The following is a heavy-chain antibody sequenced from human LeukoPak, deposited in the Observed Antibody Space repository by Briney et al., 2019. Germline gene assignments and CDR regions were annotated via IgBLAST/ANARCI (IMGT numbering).Heavy chain of an antibody. CDR1: GFTFSRHG. V-gene: IGHV3-21*01. CDR2: IDTTSSYI. D-gene: IGHD3-22*01. J-gene: IGHJ4*02. CDR3: ARANYYDISGYDY. Sequence: GGSLRLSCAASGFTFSRHGMNWVRQAPGKGLEWVSFIDTTSSYIYYADSMKGRFTISRDNAKNSLYLQMNSLRAEDTAVYYCARANYYDISGYDYWGQGTLVTVSS.